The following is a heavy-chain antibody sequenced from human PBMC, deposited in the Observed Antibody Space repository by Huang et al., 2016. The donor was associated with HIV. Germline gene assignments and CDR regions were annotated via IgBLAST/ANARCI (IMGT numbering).Heavy chain of an antibody. J-gene: IGHJ4*02. Sequence: QVQLVESGGGVVQPGRSLRLSCAAFGFTFNKFDMHWVRQAPGKGLECVAIISYDGSSKYHADSVKGRFTISRDKSKNTVYLQMNSLRVEDTAVYYCAKDGRGSGTYYDYFEYWGQGTLVTVSS. CDR3: AKDGRGSGTYYDYFEY. V-gene: IGHV3-30*18. D-gene: IGHD1-26*01. CDR2: ISYDGSSK. CDR1: GFTFNKFD.